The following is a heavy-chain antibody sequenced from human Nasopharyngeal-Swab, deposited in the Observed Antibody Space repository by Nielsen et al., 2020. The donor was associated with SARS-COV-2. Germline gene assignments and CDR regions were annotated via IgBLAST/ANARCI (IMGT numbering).Heavy chain of an antibody. V-gene: IGHV4-39*02. Sequence: PGKGLEWIGSIYYSGSTYYNPSLSSRATISVDTSKNHFSLKLSSVTAPDTAVYYCASRIAVASGHYRPFDYWGQGTLVTVSS. D-gene: IGHD6-19*01. J-gene: IGHJ4*02. CDR2: IYYSGST. CDR3: ASRIAVASGHYRPFDY.